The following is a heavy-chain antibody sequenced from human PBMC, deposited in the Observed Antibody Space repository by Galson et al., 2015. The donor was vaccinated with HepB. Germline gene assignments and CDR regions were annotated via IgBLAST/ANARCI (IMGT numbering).Heavy chain of an antibody. Sequence: SLRLSCAASGFTFSSYSMNWVRQAPGKGLEWVSYISSSSSTIYYADSVKGRFTISRDNAKNSLYLQMNSLRAEDTAVYYCVVAAQGRYYYYGMDVRGQGTTVTVSS. D-gene: IGHD2-15*01. CDR1: GFTFSSYS. CDR3: VVAAQGRYYYYGMDV. CDR2: ISSSSSTI. V-gene: IGHV3-48*04. J-gene: IGHJ6*02.